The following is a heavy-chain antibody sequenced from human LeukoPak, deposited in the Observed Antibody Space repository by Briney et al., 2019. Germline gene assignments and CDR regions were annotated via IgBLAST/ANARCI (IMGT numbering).Heavy chain of an antibody. CDR3: ARARHGYIYGYRPNELGHFFDY. V-gene: IGHV4-39*07. Sequence: PSETLSLTRTVSGGSISRSGYYWGWIRQTPGKGLEWIGSIYYSGSTYYKSSLKSRVTISLDTSKNQFSLKLSSVTAADTAVYYCARARHGYIYGYRPNELGHFFDYWGQGTLVTVSS. D-gene: IGHD5-18*01. CDR2: IYYSGST. J-gene: IGHJ4*02. CDR1: GGSISRSGYY.